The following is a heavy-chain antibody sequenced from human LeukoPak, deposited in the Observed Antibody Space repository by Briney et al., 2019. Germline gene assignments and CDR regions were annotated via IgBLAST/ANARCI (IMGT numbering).Heavy chain of an antibody. J-gene: IGHJ6*04. CDR3: AELGITMIGGV. CDR2: MNEYGSEI. CDR1: GFIFRDFS. V-gene: IGHV3-7*01. Sequence: GGSLRLSCSVSGFIFRDFSMSWVRQAPGKGLEWVAKMNEYGSEIFHVDSVKGRFTISRDNGKNSLYLQMNSLRAEDTAVYYCAELGITMIGGVWGKGTTVTISS. D-gene: IGHD3-10*02.